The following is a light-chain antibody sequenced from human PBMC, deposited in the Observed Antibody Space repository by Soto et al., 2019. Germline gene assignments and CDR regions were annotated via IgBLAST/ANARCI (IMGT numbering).Light chain of an antibody. Sequence: DIQMTQSPPSLSASVGDRVTITCRASQSISNYLNWYQQKPGKAPNLLIYAASSLQSGVPSRFSGGGSGTDFTLTISSLQPEDFATYYCQQSYNTPRTFGQGTKVEIK. J-gene: IGKJ1*01. CDR1: QSISNY. V-gene: IGKV1-39*01. CDR2: AAS. CDR3: QQSYNTPRT.